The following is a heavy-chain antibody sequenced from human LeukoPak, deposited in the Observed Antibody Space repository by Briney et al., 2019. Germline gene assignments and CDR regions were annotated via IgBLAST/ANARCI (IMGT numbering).Heavy chain of an antibody. D-gene: IGHD3-9*01. J-gene: IGHJ4*02. V-gene: IGHV1-69*06. CDR3: ARDLRYFDWSTPGDY. Sequence: SVKVSCKASGGTFSSYAISWVRQAPGQGLEWMGRIIPIFGTANYAQKFQGRVTITADKSTSTAYMELSRLRSDDTAVYYCARDLRYFDWSTPGDYWGQGTLVTVSS. CDR2: IIPIFGTA. CDR1: GGTFSSYA.